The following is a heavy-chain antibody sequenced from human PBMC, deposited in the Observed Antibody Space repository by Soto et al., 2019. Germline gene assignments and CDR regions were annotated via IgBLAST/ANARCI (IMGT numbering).Heavy chain of an antibody. V-gene: IGHV4-31*03. CDR3: ARDQVYDFWSGSHDAFDI. CDR1: GGSISSGGYY. D-gene: IGHD3-3*01. CDR2: IYYSGST. J-gene: IGHJ3*02. Sequence: SETLSLTCTVSGGSISSGGYYWSWIRQHPGKGLEWIGYIYYSGSTYYNPSLKSRVTISVDTSKNQFSLKLSSVTAADTAVYYCARDQVYDFWSGSHDAFDIWGQGTMVTVSS.